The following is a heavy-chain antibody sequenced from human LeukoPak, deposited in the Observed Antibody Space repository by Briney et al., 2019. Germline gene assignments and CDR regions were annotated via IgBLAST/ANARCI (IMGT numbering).Heavy chain of an antibody. CDR2: VNPNSGNT. D-gene: IGHD6-6*01. Sequence: ASVKVSCKASGYTFTSYDINWVRQATGQGLEWMGWVNPNSGNTGYAQKFQGRVTITRNTSISTAYMELSSLRSEDTAVYYCARGREIAAPIYYMDVWGKGTTVTVSS. J-gene: IGHJ6*03. CDR3: ARGREIAAPIYYMDV. CDR1: GYTFTSYD. V-gene: IGHV1-8*03.